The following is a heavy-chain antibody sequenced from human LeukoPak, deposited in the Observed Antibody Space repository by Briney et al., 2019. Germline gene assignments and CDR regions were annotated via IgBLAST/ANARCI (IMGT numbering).Heavy chain of an antibody. J-gene: IGHJ6*02. Sequence: GGSLRLSCAASGFTFSSYWMSWVRQAPGKGLEWVVNIKQDGSEKYYVDSVKGRFTISRDNAKNSLYLQMNSLRAEDTAVYYCARAGVGGDYYYYGMDVWGQGTTVTVSS. CDR1: GFTFSSYW. D-gene: IGHD3-16*01. CDR3: ARAGVGGDYYYYGMDV. CDR2: IKQDGSEK. V-gene: IGHV3-7*01.